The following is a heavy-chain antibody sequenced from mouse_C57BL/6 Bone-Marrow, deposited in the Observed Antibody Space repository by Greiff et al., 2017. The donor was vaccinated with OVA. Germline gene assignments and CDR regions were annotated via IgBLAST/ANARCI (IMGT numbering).Heavy chain of an antibody. Sequence: VQLQESGAELVKPGASVKISCKASGYAFSSYWMNWVKQRPGKGLEWIGQIYPGDGDTNYNGKFKGKATLTADKSSSTAYMQLSSLTSEDSAVYFCAREGWDWYFDVWGTGTTVTVSS. J-gene: IGHJ1*03. D-gene: IGHD1-1*02. CDR1: GYAFSSYW. CDR2: IYPGDGDT. V-gene: IGHV1-80*01. CDR3: AREGWDWYFDV.